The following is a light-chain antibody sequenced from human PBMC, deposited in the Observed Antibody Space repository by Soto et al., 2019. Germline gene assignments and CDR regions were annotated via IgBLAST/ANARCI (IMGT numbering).Light chain of an antibody. CDR2: EVS. Sequence: QSVLTQPASVSGSPGQSITVSCTGTSSDVGGYNYVSWYQQHPGKAPKLMIYEVSHRPSGVSNRFSGSKSGNTASLTISGLQAEDEADYYCSSYTSSSSLGVFGTGTKLTVL. CDR3: SSYTSSSSLGV. V-gene: IGLV2-14*01. CDR1: SSDVGGYNY. J-gene: IGLJ1*01.